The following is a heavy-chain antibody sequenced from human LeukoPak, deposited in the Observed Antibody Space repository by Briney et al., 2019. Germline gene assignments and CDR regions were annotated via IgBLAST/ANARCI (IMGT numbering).Heavy chain of an antibody. D-gene: IGHD2-2*01. CDR1: GFTFSSYA. CDR3: ATKTRNHFDY. V-gene: IGHV3-23*01. Sequence: GGSLRLSRAAFGFTFSSYAMNWVRQAPGKGLEWVSSISASGSGTNYADSVKGRFTISRDSSDNTLSLQMNSLRAEDTAVYYCATKTRNHFDYWGQGPLVTVSS. CDR2: ISASGSGT. J-gene: IGHJ4*02.